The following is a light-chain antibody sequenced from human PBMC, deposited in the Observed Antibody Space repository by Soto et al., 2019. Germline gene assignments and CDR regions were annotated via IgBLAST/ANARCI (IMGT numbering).Light chain of an antibody. CDR3: QQRSSWPPIT. Sequence: EVVLTQSPATLSLSPGERATLSCRATQSVSTFLAWYQHKPGQAPRLLIYDASTRATGIPARFSGSGSGTDFTLTISSLEPEDFAFYYCQQRSSWPPITFGQGTRLEMK. CDR1: QSVSTF. CDR2: DAS. V-gene: IGKV3-11*01. J-gene: IGKJ5*01.